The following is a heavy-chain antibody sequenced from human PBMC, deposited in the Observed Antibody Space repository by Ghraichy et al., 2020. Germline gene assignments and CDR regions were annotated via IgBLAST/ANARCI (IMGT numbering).Heavy chain of an antibody. J-gene: IGHJ4*02. CDR1: GGSISSGSYY. Sequence: SETLSLTCTVSGGSISSGSYYWSWIRQPAGKGLEWIGRFYTSGSTNYNPALKSRVTISVDTSKNQFSLKLSSVTAADTAVYYCARGLEGVGGAIYFDYWGQGTLVTVSS. D-gene: IGHD2-15*01. V-gene: IGHV4-61*02. CDR3: ARGLEGVGGAIYFDY. CDR2: FYTSGST.